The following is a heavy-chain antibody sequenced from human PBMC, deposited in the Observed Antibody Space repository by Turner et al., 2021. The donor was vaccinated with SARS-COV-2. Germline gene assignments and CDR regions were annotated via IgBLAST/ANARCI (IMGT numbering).Heavy chain of an antibody. D-gene: IGHD1-26*01. CDR1: GGSISSGGYY. V-gene: IGHV4-31*11. J-gene: IGHJ5*02. CDR3: ARVIVGPTWWFDP. CDR2: IYVSGTS. Sequence: QVQLRESGPGLVRPSQPLSLPCAVSGGSISSGGYYWSWIRQHPGKGLEWIGYIYVSGTSYYNPSLKSRVTISVDTSKNQFSRKLSSVTAADTAVYYCARVIVGPTWWFDPWGQGTLVTVSS.